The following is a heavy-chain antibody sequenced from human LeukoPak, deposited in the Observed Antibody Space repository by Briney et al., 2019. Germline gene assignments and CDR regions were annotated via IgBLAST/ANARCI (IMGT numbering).Heavy chain of an antibody. D-gene: IGHD5-12*01. CDR2: IYHSGST. V-gene: IGHV4-30-2*01. J-gene: IGHJ4*02. CDR3: ARKVGGYDSTFDY. CDR1: GGSISSGGYS. Sequence: IPSQTLSLTCAVSGGSISSGGYSWSWIRQPPGKGLEWIGHIYHSGSTYYNPSLKSRVTISVDRSKNQFSLKLSSVTAADTAVYYCARKVGGYDSTFDYWGQGTLVTVSS.